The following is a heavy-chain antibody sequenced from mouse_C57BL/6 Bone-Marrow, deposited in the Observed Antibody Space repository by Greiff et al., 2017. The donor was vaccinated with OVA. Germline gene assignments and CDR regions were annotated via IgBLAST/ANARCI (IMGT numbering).Heavy chain of an antibody. CDR2: FYPGSGSI. J-gene: IGHJ3*01. D-gene: IGHD2-3*01. V-gene: IGHV1-62-2*01. Sequence: VKLVESGAELVKPGASVKLSCKASGYTFTEYTIHWVKQRSGQGLEWIGWFYPGSGSIKYNEKFKDKATLTADKSSSTVYMELSRLTSEDSAVYFCARHEVDDGYFRRFAYWGQGTLVTVSA. CDR3: ARHEVDDGYFRRFAY. CDR1: GYTFTEYT.